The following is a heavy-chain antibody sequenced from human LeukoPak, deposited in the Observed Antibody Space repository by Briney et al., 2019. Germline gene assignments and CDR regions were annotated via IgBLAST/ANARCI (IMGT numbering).Heavy chain of an antibody. J-gene: IGHJ4*02. V-gene: IGHV1-18*01. CDR1: GYSFNNYG. Sequence: ASVKVSCKAAGYSFNNYGIAWVRQAPGQGLEWMEWISVQNGNTKSAQKFDGRVTMTTDTSTSTAYMELRSLGSDDTAVYYCARDHDSSGYYQSRFDYWGQGTLVIVSS. D-gene: IGHD3-22*01. CDR2: ISVQNGNT. CDR3: ARDHDSSGYYQSRFDY.